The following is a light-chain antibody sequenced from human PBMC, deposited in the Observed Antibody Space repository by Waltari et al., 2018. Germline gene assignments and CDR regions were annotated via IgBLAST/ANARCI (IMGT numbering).Light chain of an antibody. CDR3: TSYTSTSTLGV. J-gene: IGLJ3*02. Sequence: QSALTQPASVSGSPGQSITISCTGTSSDVGGYKYVSWYQQHPGKAPKVMIYEVSNRPSGVANRFSGSKSGNTASLTISGLQAEDEADYYCTSYTSTSTLGVFGGGTKRTVL. CDR1: SSDVGGYKY. CDR2: EVS. V-gene: IGLV2-14*01.